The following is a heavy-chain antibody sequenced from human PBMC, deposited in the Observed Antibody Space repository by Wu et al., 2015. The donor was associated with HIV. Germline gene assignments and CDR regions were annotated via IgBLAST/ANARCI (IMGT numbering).Heavy chain of an antibody. V-gene: IGHV1-18*01. CDR1: GYTFTSYG. CDR3: ARAERDNSGYYPNWFDP. Sequence: QVQLVQSGAEVKKPGASVKVSCKASGYTFTSYGISWVRQAPGQGLEWMGWISVYNGNTNYAQKLQGRVTMTTDTSTSTAYMELRSLRSDDTAVYYCARAERDNSGYYPNWFDPWGQGTLVTVSS. D-gene: IGHD3-22*01. CDR2: ISVYNGNT. J-gene: IGHJ5*02.